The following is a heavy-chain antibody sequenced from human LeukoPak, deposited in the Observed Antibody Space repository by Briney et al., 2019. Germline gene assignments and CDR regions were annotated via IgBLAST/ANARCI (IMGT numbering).Heavy chain of an antibody. J-gene: IGHJ5*02. CDR1: GLTFSDYY. CDR2: INIGGTNT. Sequence: PGGSLRLSCAASGLTFSDYYMRWIRQAPGKGLEWLSYINIGGTNTHYADSVKGRFTISRDNAKKSLYLEMTNLRAEDTAVYYCATDGAGFDTWGRGVLVTVSS. CDR3: ATDGAGFDT. V-gene: IGHV3-11*01.